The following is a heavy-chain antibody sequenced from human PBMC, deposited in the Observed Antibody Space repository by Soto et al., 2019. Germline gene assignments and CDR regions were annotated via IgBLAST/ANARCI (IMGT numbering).Heavy chain of an antibody. Sequence: QITLKESGPTLVKPTQTLTLTCTFSGFSLSTSGVGVGWIRQPPGKALEGVTLIDWDDDKRYSPSLKSRITSTKDTSKRQVVRTMSNMAPVDTGTYYCARHIPSGYNDAFDIWGQGTMVTVSS. D-gene: IGHD3-9*01. CDR1: GFSLSTSGVG. V-gene: IGHV2-5*02. CDR3: ARHIPSGYNDAFDI. J-gene: IGHJ3*02. CDR2: IDWDDDK.